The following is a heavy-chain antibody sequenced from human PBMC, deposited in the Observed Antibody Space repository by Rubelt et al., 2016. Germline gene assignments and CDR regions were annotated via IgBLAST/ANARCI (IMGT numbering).Heavy chain of an antibody. CDR1: GFTFRTYG. D-gene: IGHD2-2*01. CDR3: ARGGEFCSSTSCYEWDY. Sequence: GGGVVQPGRSLRLSCAASGFTFRTYGMHWVRQAPGKGLEWVAVIWYDGGYKYNADSVQGRFTISRDNAKNTLFLQMSSLRVEDTAVYYCARGGEFCSSTSCYEWDYWGQGTLVTVSS. V-gene: IGHV3-33*01. CDR2: IWYDGGYK. J-gene: IGHJ4*02.